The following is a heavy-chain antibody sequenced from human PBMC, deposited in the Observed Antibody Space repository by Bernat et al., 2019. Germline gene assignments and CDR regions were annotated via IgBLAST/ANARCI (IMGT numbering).Heavy chain of an antibody. J-gene: IGHJ4*02. CDR1: GFTFSDYY. Sequence: QVQLVESGGGLVKPGGSLRLSCAASGFTFSDYYMSWIRQAPGKGLEWVSDISSSSSYTNYADSVKGRFTISRDNAKNSLYLQMNSLGAEDAAVYYCARGGSSWPLDYWGQGTLVTVSS. CDR3: ARGGSSWPLDY. CDR2: ISSSSSYT. D-gene: IGHD6-13*01. V-gene: IGHV3-11*05.